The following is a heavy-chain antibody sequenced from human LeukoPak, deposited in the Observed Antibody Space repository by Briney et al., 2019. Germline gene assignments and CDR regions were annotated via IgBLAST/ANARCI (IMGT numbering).Heavy chain of an antibody. D-gene: IGHD1-26*01. J-gene: IGHJ6*02. Sequence: SETLSLTRAVYGGSFSGYYWSWIRQPPGKGLEWIGEINHSGSTNYNPSLKSRVTISVDTSKNQFSLKLSSVTAADTAVYYCARSGSGSHYYYYGMDVWGQGTTVTVSS. CDR3: ARSGSGSHYYYYGMDV. CDR1: GGSFSGYY. V-gene: IGHV4-34*01. CDR2: INHSGST.